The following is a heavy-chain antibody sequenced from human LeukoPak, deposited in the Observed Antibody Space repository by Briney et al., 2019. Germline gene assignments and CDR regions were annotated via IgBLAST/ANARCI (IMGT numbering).Heavy chain of an antibody. J-gene: IGHJ3*02. V-gene: IGHV4-59*01. CDR3: ARDTPPGSSWNDAFDI. CDR1: GGSISSYY. CDR2: IYYSGST. Sequence: SETLSLTCTVSGGSISSYYWSWIRQPPGKGLEWIGYIYYSGSTNYNPSLKSRVTISVDTSKNQFSLKLSSVTAADTAVYYCARDTPPGSSWNDAFDIWGQGTMVTVSS. D-gene: IGHD1-1*01.